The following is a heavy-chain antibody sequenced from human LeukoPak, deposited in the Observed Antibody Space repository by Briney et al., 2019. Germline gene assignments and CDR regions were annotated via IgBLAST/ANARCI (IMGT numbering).Heavy chain of an antibody. J-gene: IGHJ4*02. V-gene: IGHV4-4*02. D-gene: IGHD5-18*01. CDR1: GGSISSNNW. CDR2: IYHDGST. Sequence: SETLSLTCAVSGGSISSNNWWIWVRQSPEKGLEWIGEIYHDGSTNYNPSLKSRVTIPMDKSKNQLSLKLNFVTAADTAVYYCARDRGGYTYSHDYWGQGTLVTVSS. CDR3: ARDRGGYTYSHDY.